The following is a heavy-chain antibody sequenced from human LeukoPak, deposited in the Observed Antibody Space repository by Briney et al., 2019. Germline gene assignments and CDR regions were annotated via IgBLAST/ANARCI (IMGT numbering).Heavy chain of an antibody. V-gene: IGHV1-69*04. Sequence: SVKLSCKASGGTFSIYAISRVRQAPGQGLEWMGRIIPILGIANYAQKFQGRVTITADKSTSTAYMELSSLRSEDTAVYYCARVSGGTDDYWGQGTLVTVSS. D-gene: IGHD4-23*01. CDR3: ARVSGGTDDY. CDR2: IIPILGIA. J-gene: IGHJ4*02. CDR1: GGTFSIYA.